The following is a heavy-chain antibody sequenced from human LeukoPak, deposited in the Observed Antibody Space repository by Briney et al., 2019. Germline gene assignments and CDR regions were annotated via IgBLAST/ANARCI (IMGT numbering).Heavy chain of an antibody. Sequence: PGGSLTLSCAASGFTFSSYAMSWVRQAPGKGLEWVSAISGSGGSTYYADSVKGRFTISRDNSKNTLYLQMNSLRAEDTAVYYCTKCTGSRSTKYYYYGMDVWGQGTTVTVSS. CDR3: TKCTGSRSTKYYYYGMDV. J-gene: IGHJ6*02. D-gene: IGHD3-10*01. CDR1: GFTFSSYA. CDR2: ISGSGGST. V-gene: IGHV3-23*01.